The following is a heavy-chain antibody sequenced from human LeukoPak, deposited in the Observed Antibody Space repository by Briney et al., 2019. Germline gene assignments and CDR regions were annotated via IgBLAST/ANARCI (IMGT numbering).Heavy chain of an antibody. V-gene: IGHV1-18*01. Sequence: ASVKVSCKASGYTFTSYGISWVRQAPGQGLEWMGWISAYNGNTNYAQKLQGTVTMTTDTSTSTAYMELRSLRSDDTAVYYCARLHPVPTSSTPWFDPWGQGTLVTVSS. CDR3: ARLHPVPTSSTPWFDP. CDR2: ISAYNGNT. CDR1: GYTFTSYG. J-gene: IGHJ5*02. D-gene: IGHD2-2*01.